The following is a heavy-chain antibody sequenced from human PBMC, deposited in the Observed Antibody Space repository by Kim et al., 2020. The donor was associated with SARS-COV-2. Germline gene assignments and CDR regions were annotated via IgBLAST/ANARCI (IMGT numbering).Heavy chain of an antibody. CDR1: GFTFSSYW. Sequence: GGSLRLSCAASGFTFSSYWMSWARQAPGKGLEWVANIKQDGSEKYYVDSVKGRFTISRDNAKNSLYLQMNSLRAEDTAVYYCARQQGGGRGYYYYGMDVWGQGTTVTVSS. CDR2: IKQDGSEK. J-gene: IGHJ6*02. CDR3: ARQQGGGRGYYYYGMDV. V-gene: IGHV3-7*03. D-gene: IGHD3-16*01.